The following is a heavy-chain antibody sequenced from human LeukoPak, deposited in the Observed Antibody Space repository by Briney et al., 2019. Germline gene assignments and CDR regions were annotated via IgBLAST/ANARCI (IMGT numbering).Heavy chain of an antibody. J-gene: IGHJ6*02. CDR3: TKDPDMGRYCSRPSCQGRGSLYYYNGMDV. D-gene: IGHD2-2*01. V-gene: IGHV3-30*18. CDR1: VHTPRSFS. CDR2: ISFDGSHK. Sequence: PGGCLRLSCVASVHTPRSFSTHWVRPTPNRGREWVSVISFDGSHKDYANSVKGRFTTSRDNSKSTLYVEMNSLRPEDTAVYYCTKDPDMGRYCSRPSCQGRGSLYYYNGMDVWGRGTTVTVSS.